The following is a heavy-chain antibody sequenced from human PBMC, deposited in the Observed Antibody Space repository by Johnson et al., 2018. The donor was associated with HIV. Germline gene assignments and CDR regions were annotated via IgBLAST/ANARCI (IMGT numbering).Heavy chain of an antibody. CDR2: ISGSGGST. V-gene: IGHV3-23*04. D-gene: IGHD3-10*01. J-gene: IGHJ3*02. CDR3: AKDMVPWFGELPWAFDTFDI. Sequence: VQLVESGGGVVQPGRSLRLSCAASGFTFSSYAMSWVRQAPGKGLEWVSAISGSGGSTYYADSVKGRFTISRDNSKNTLYLQMNSLRPEDTALYYCAKDMVPWFGELPWAFDTFDIWGQGTMVTVSS. CDR1: GFTFSSYA.